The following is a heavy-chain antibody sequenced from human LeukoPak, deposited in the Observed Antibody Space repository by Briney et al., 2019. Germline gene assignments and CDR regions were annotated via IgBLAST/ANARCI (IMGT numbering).Heavy chain of an antibody. CDR2: IKSKTDGGTT. CDR3: AREQSYSEEIVVVNPPFDY. J-gene: IGHJ4*02. CDR1: GFTFSNAW. D-gene: IGHD2-21*01. Sequence: GGSLRLSCAASGFTFSNAWMSWVRQAPGKGLEWVGRIKSKTDGGTTDYAAPVKGRFTISRDDSKNTLYLQMNSLKTEDTAVYYCAREQSYSEEIVVVNPPFDYWGQGTLVTVSS. V-gene: IGHV3-15*01.